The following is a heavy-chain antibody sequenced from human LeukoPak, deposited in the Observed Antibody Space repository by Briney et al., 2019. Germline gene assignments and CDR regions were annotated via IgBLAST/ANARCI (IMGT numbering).Heavy chain of an antibody. J-gene: IGHJ5*02. Sequence: SETLSLTCTVSGGSISSSYYYWGWIRQPPGKGLEWIGSMYYSGSTYYNPSLKSRVTISVDTSKNQFSLKLSSVTAADTAVYYCARAPPIAAAGTGWFDPWGQGTLVTVSS. CDR2: MYYSGST. D-gene: IGHD6-13*01. CDR3: ARAPPIAAAGTGWFDP. CDR1: GGSISSSYYY. V-gene: IGHV4-39*07.